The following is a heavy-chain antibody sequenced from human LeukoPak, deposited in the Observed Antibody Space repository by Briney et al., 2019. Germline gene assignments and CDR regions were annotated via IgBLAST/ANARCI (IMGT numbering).Heavy chain of an antibody. J-gene: IGHJ4*02. CDR2: ISSDGSST. CDR1: GFTFSSYW. D-gene: IGHD4-23*01. V-gene: IGHV3-74*01. Sequence: GGSLRLSCAASGFTFSSYWMHWVRHAPGKGLVWVSRISSDGSSTSYADSVKGRFTISRDNAKNTLYLQMNSLRAEDTAVYYCASLTVVTPGGPYFDYWGQGTLVTVSS. CDR3: ASLTVVTPGGPYFDY.